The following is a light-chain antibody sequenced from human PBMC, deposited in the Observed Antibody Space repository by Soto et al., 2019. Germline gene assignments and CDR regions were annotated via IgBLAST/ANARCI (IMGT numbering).Light chain of an antibody. J-gene: IGLJ1*01. V-gene: IGLV2-8*01. CDR3: SSYAGRLYV. Sequence: QSALTQPPSASGSPGQSVTISCTGTSSDVGDYNYVSWYQQHPGKAPKLMIYEVIKRPSGVPDRFSGSKSGNTASLTVSGLQAEDEAAYYCSSYAGRLYVFGTGTKLTVL. CDR2: EVI. CDR1: SSDVGDYNY.